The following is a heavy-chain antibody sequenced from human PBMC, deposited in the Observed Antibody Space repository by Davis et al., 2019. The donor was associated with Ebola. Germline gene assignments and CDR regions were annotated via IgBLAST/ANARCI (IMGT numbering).Heavy chain of an antibody. CDR1: GFTFSSFN. V-gene: IGHV3-21*01. J-gene: IGHJ4*02. CDR3: ARAAQTFPFDSGGYYSGYYFDY. D-gene: IGHD3-22*01. CDR2: ISSSGNYM. Sequence: AGSLRLSCAASGFTFSSFNMNWVRHAPGKGLEWVSSISSSGNYMYYADSVQGRFTISRDNATNSLSLQMNSLKDEDTVIYYCARAAQTFPFDSGGYYSGYYFDYWGQGTLVTVSS.